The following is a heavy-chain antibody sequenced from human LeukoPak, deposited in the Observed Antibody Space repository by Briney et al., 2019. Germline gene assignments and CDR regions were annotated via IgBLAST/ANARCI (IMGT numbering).Heavy chain of an antibody. J-gene: IGHJ5*02. D-gene: IGHD6-25*01. Sequence: ASVKVSCKASGYSFTSYYMHWVRQAPGQGLEWMGWINPNSGGTNYAQKFQGRVTMTRDTSISTAYMELSRLRSDDTAVYYCARERQRGNWFDPWGQGTLVTVSS. CDR3: ARERQRGNWFDP. CDR2: INPNSGGT. CDR1: GYSFTSYY. V-gene: IGHV1-2*02.